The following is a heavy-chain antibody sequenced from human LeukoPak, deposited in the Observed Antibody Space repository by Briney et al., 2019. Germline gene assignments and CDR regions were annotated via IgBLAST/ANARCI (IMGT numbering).Heavy chain of an antibody. CDR2: IYYSGNT. J-gene: IGHJ4*02. V-gene: IGHV4-59*01. D-gene: IGHD5-18*01. CDR1: GGSIRGYF. Sequence: SETLSLTCTVSGGSIRGYFWSWIRQPPGKGLEWIGHIYYSGNTNYNPSLKSRVTISVDTSKNQFSLKLSSVTAADTAVYYCATFKGSPYTYGPYYFDYWGQGTLVTVSS. CDR3: ATFKGSPYTYGPYYFDY.